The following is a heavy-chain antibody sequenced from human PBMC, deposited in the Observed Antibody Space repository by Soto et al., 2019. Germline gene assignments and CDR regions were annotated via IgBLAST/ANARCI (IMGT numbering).Heavy chain of an antibody. D-gene: IGHD3-10*01. CDR2: ISAYNGNT. J-gene: IGHJ3*02. CDR1: GYTFTSYG. Sequence: ASVKVSCKASGYTFTSYGISWVRQAPGQGLEWMGWISAYNGNTNYAQKLQGRVTMTTDTSTSTAYMELRSLRSDDTAVYYCARENSYHYGSGSHDAFDIWGQGTMVTVSS. V-gene: IGHV1-18*01. CDR3: ARENSYHYGSGSHDAFDI.